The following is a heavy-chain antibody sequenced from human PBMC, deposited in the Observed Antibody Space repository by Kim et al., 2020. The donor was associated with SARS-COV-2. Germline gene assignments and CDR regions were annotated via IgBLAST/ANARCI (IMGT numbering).Heavy chain of an antibody. CDR1: GGSISSSSYY. J-gene: IGHJ3*02. Sequence: SETLSLTCTVSGGSISSSSYYWGWIRQPPGKGLEWIGSIYYSGSTYYKPSLKSRVTISVDTSKNQFSLKLSSVTAADTAVYYCARHVLLWFGELLGAFDIWGQGTMVTVSS. V-gene: IGHV4-39*07. CDR3: ARHVLLWFGELLGAFDI. D-gene: IGHD3-10*01. CDR2: IYYSGST.